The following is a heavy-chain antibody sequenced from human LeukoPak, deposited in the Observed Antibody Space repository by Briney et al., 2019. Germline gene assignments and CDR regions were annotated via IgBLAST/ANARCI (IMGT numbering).Heavy chain of an antibody. J-gene: IGHJ4*02. CDR1: GFTVSNNY. V-gene: IGHV3-30*18. Sequence: GGSLRLSCAASGFTVSNNYMSWVRQAPGKGLEWVAVISYDGSYKYHADSVKGRFSISRDNSKNTLYLQMNSLRVEDTAVYYCAKGLIYCSGGSCSGGYFDYWGQGTLVTVSS. CDR3: AKGLIYCSGGSCSGGYFDY. CDR2: ISYDGSYK. D-gene: IGHD2-15*01.